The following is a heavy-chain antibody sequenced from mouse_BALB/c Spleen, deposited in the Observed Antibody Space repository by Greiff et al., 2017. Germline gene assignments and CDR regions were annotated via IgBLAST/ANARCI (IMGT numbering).Heavy chain of an antibody. V-gene: IGHV5-17*02. D-gene: IGHD2-2*01. CDR3: ARGGLSPLDY. J-gene: IGHJ2*01. CDR1: GFTFSSFG. CDR2: ISSGSSTI. Sequence: EVKLMESGGGLVQPGGSRKLSCAASGFTFSSFGMHWVRQAPEKGLEWVAYISSGSSTIYYADTVKGRFTISRDNPKNTLFLQMTSLRSEDTAMYYCARGGLSPLDYWGQGTTLTVSS.